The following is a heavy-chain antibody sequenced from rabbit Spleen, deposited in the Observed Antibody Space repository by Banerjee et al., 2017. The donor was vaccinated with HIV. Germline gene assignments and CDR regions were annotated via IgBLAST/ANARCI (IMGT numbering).Heavy chain of an antibody. J-gene: IGHJ6*01. CDR3: ARDSGSSFSSYGMDL. D-gene: IGHD8-1*01. CDR1: GFSFSSSDY. Sequence: QEQLVESGGGLVQPEGSLALTCKASGFSFSSSDYICWVRQAPGKGLEWIACIEGGSSAFSYFASWAKGRFTISKTSSTTVTLQMTSLTAADTATYFCARDSGSSFSSYGMDLWGQGTLVTVS. V-gene: IGHV1S45*01. CDR2: IEGGSSAFS.